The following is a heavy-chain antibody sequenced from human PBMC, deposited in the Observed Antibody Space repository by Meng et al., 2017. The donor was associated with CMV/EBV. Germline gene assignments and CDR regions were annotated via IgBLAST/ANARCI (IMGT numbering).Heavy chain of an antibody. V-gene: IGHV4-34*01. CDR1: GGSFSGYY. Sequence: SLTCAVYGGSFSGYYWSWIRQPPGKGLEWIGEINHSGSTNYNPSLKSRVTISVDTSKNQFSLKLSSVTAADTAVYYCARVVAVRLDYWGQGTLVTVSS. CDR3: ARVVAVRLDY. D-gene: IGHD6-6*01. J-gene: IGHJ4*02. CDR2: INHSGST.